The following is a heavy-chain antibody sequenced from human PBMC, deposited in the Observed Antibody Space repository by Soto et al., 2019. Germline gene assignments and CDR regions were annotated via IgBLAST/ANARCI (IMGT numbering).Heavy chain of an antibody. CDR2: IYSGGST. J-gene: IGHJ6*02. V-gene: IGHV3-53*01. Sequence: ASETLSLTCTVSGGSISSYYWSWIRQPPGKGLEWVSVIYSGGSTYYADSVKGRFTISRDNSKNTLYLQMNSLRAEDTAVYYCARAVTYDSSGYNYYYYGMDVWGQGTTVTVS. D-gene: IGHD3-22*01. CDR3: ARAVTYDSSGYNYYYYGMDV. CDR1: GGSISSYY.